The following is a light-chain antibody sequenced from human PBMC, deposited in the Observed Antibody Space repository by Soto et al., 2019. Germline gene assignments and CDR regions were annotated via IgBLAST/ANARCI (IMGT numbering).Light chain of an antibody. CDR3: QQYFSAHLT. CDR2: RAS. J-gene: IGKJ4*01. Sequence: DIVMTQSPASLAVSLGERATINCKSSQSLLNSANDKIHLAWYQQKPGQPPKLLIWRASTRDSGVPDRFSGSGSGTDFTLTINSLQAEXVATYYCQQYFSAHLTFGGGTKVEI. CDR1: QSLLNSANDKIH. V-gene: IGKV4-1*01.